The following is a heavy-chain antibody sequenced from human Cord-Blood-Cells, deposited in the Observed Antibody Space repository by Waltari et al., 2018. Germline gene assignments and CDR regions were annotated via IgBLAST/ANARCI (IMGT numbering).Heavy chain of an antibody. CDR1: GGSISSGDYY. CDR2: IYYSGST. J-gene: IGHJ4*02. CDR3: ARGRDCSGGSCYFDF. V-gene: IGHV4-30-4*08. Sequence: QVQLQESGPGLVKPSQTLSLTCTVSGGSISSGDYYWSWGRQPPGKGLEWIGYIYYSGSTYYNPSLKSRVTRSVDASKNQFSLKLSSVTAAVTAVYYCARGRDCSGGSCYFDFWGQGTLVTVSS. D-gene: IGHD2-15*01.